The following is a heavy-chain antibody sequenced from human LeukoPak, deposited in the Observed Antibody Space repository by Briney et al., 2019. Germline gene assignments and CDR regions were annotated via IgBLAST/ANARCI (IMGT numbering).Heavy chain of an antibody. Sequence: PGGSLRLSCAVSGFTFSSYWMTWVRQAPGMGLEWVGNIRQDGDEKFYADSVRGRFTISRDNAKNSLYLHLNSLRAEDTAIYYCARVRTEWYIDLWGRGTLVTVSP. V-gene: IGHV3-7*01. CDR3: ARVRTEWYIDL. J-gene: IGHJ2*01. CDR2: IRQDGDEK. D-gene: IGHD2-8*02. CDR1: GFTFSSYW.